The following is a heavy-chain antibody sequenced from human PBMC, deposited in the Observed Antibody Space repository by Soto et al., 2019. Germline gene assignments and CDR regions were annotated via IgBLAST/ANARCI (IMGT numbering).Heavy chain of an antibody. Sequence: GGSLRLSCAGSGFTFSKYAMTWVRQATGQGLEWVSTTSNNGEYTYYADSVKGRFTVSRDNSKNALFLEMSSLRAEDTAVYYCSKDLKSVEVSALRLYGMDVWGQAITVT. D-gene: IGHD2-2*01. CDR2: TSNNGEYT. CDR3: SKDLKSVEVSALRLYGMDV. J-gene: IGHJ6*01. V-gene: IGHV3-23*01. CDR1: GFTFSKYA.